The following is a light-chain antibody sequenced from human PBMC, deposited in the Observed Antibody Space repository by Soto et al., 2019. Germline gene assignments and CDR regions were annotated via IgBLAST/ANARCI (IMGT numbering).Light chain of an antibody. CDR2: DAS. J-gene: IGKJ4*01. Sequence: EIVLTQSPATLSLSPGERAPLSCRPSQSVSSYLAWYQQKPGQAPRLLIYDASNTATGIPARFSGSGSGTDFTLTISSLEPEDFAVYYCQQRSNWTLTFGGGTKVDIK. V-gene: IGKV3-11*01. CDR1: QSVSSY. CDR3: QQRSNWTLT.